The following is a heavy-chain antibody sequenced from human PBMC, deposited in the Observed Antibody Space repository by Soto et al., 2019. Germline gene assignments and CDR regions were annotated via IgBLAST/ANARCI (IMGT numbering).Heavy chain of an antibody. CDR1: GGSVSSGSFY. Sequence: SETLALTCTVSGGSVSSGSFYWTWIRQPPGKGLVRIGYIYNSETTNYNHSLKRRDTMLVHTSKNQFSLILTSETAADTAVYKCERDGILDGQDVRSQGTTVSGSS. CDR3: ERDGILDGQDV. CDR2: IYNSETT. J-gene: IGHJ6*02. V-gene: IGHV4-61*01. D-gene: IGHD1-1*01.